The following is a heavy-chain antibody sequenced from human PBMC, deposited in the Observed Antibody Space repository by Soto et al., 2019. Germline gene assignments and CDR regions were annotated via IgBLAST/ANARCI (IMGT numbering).Heavy chain of an antibody. D-gene: IGHD3-22*01. CDR1: GGSLSGYY. Sequence: SETLSLTCTVSGGSLSGYYWSWIRQPPGKGLEWIGDFYSSGSPHHNPSLKNRVSISEDRSKNEFSLKLSSVTAADTAIYYCAREFYYDSSGIGFDSWGQGTLVTVSS. V-gene: IGHV4-59*01. J-gene: IGHJ4*02. CDR2: FYSSGSP. CDR3: AREFYYDSSGIGFDS.